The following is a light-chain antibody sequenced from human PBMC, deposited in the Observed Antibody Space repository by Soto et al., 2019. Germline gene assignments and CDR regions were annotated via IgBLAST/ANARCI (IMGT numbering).Light chain of an antibody. Sequence: QSVLTQPPSASGSPGQSVTISCTGTSSDVGGYNYVSWYQQHPGKAPKLMIYEVYERPSGVPDRFSGSKSGNTASLTVSGLQSEDEADYYCSSYTGNFDVFGTGTKVTVL. CDR2: EVY. CDR3: SSYTGNFDV. V-gene: IGLV2-8*01. J-gene: IGLJ1*01. CDR1: SSDVGGYNY.